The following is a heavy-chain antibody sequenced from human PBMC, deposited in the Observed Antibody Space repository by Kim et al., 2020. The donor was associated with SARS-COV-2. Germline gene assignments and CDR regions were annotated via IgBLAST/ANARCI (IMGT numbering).Heavy chain of an antibody. CDR3: ASETGDYHYYGMDV. CDR2: MNPNSGNT. Sequence: ASVKVSCKASGYTFTSYDINWVRQATGQGLEWMGWMNPNSGNTSYAQKFQGRVTMTRNTSISTAYMELSSLRSEDTAVYYCASETGDYHYYGMDVWGQGTTVTVFS. J-gene: IGHJ6*02. V-gene: IGHV1-8*01. CDR1: GYTFTSYD.